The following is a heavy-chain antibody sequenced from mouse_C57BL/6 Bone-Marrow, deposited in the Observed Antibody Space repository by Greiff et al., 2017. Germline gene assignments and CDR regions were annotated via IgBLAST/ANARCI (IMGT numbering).Heavy chain of an antibody. J-gene: IGHJ4*01. D-gene: IGHD3-2*02. CDR1: GYTFTSYW. CDR3: ARRSSGYGYAMDY. CDR2: INPSSGYT. Sequence: VQLQQSGAELAKPGASVKLSCKASGYTFTSYWMHWVKQRPGQGLEWIGYINPSSGYTKYNQKFKSKATLTVDKPSSTAYMQLSSLTSEDSAVYDCARRSSGYGYAMDYWGQGTSVTVSS. V-gene: IGHV1-7*01.